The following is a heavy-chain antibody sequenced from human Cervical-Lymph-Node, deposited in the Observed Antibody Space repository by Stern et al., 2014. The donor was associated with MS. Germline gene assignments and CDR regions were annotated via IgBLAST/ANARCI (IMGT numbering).Heavy chain of an antibody. CDR2: TSYDGREK. V-gene: IGHV3-30*03. CDR1: GFSLTTHG. D-gene: IGHD6-13*01. CDR3: ARDKANSWSFDY. J-gene: IGHJ4*02. Sequence: QVQLVQSGGGVVQPGGSLTLSCAASGFSLTTHGMHWVRQAPGKGLEWVAMTSYDGREKCYADSVMGRFTVSRANSENTLFLQLNSLRAEDTAVYYCARDKANSWSFDYWGQGTLVAVSS.